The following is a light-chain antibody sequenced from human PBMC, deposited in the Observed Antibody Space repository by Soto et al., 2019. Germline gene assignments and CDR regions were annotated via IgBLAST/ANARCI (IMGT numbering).Light chain of an antibody. CDR2: LGS. Sequence: VMTQSALSLPVTPGDPSSMSCMXSQXLLHSNGYNYLDWYLQKPGQSPQLLIYLGSNRASGVPDRFSGSGSGTDFTLKISRVEAEDVGVYYCMQPLQSWTFGQGTKVDIK. CDR1: QXLLHSNGYNY. V-gene: IGKV2-28*01. J-gene: IGKJ1*01. CDR3: MQPLQSWT.